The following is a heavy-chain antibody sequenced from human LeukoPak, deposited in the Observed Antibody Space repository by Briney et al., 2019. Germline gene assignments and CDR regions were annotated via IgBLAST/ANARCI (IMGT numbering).Heavy chain of an antibody. J-gene: IGHJ4*02. CDR1: GYTFTGYY. CDR3: ARVFVRGCWYYEY. V-gene: IGHV1-2*02. CDR2: INPNSGGT. D-gene: IGHD2-15*01. Sequence: ASVKVSCKASGYTFTGYYMHWVRQAPGQGLEWVGWINPNSGGTNYAQKFQGRVTMTRDTSISTAYMELSRLRSDDTAVYYCARVFVRGCWYYEYWGQGTLVTVSS.